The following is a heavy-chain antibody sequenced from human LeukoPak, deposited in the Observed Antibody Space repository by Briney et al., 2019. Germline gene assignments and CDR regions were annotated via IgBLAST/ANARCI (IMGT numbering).Heavy chain of an antibody. CDR1: GFTFSGYE. CDR2: ISRSGTII. V-gene: IGHV3-48*03. D-gene: IGHD3-3*01. Sequence: PRGSLRLSCAASGFTFSGYEMNWVRQAPGKGLEWVSYISRSGTIISYADSVKGRFTISRDNAKNSLYLQMNSLRAEDTAVYYCARERDDYYFDYWGQGTLVTDPS. CDR3: ARERDDYYFDY. J-gene: IGHJ4*02.